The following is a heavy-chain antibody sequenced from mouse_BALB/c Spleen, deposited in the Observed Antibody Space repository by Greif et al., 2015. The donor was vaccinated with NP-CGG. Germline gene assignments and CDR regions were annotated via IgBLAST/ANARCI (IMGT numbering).Heavy chain of an antibody. Sequence: EVKLMESGGGLVQPGGSLRLSCATSGFTFTDYYMSWVRQPPGKALEWLGFIRNKANGYTTEYSASVKGRFTISRDNSQSILYLQMNTLRAEDSATNYCARWGAAFAYWGQGTLVTVSA. CDR1: GFTFTDYY. V-gene: IGHV7-3*02. CDR2: IRNKANGYTT. J-gene: IGHJ3*01. CDR3: ARWGAAFAY.